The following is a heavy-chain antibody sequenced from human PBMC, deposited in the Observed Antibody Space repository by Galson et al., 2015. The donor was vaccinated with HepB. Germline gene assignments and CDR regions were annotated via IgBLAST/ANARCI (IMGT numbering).Heavy chain of an antibody. D-gene: IGHD3-3*01. CDR2: ISSSSSTI. Sequence: SLRLSCAASGFTFSSYSMNWVRQAPGKGLEWVSYISSSSSTIYYADSVKGRFTISRDNAKNSLYLRMNSLRDEDTAVYYCARGTTIFGVVTPDYWGQGTLVTVSS. CDR1: GFTFSSYS. V-gene: IGHV3-48*02. J-gene: IGHJ4*02. CDR3: ARGTTIFGVVTPDY.